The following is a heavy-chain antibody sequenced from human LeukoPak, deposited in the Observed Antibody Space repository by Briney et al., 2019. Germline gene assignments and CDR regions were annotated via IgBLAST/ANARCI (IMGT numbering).Heavy chain of an antibody. Sequence: SETLSLTCTVSGGSISSGSYYWSWIRQPAGKGLEWIGRIYTSGSTNYNPSLKSRVTISVDTSKNQFSLKLSSVTAADTAVYYCARVWSGYMDVWGKGTTVTISS. CDR3: ARVWSGYMDV. CDR2: IYTSGST. V-gene: IGHV4-61*02. J-gene: IGHJ6*03. CDR1: GGSISSGSYY. D-gene: IGHD2-8*02.